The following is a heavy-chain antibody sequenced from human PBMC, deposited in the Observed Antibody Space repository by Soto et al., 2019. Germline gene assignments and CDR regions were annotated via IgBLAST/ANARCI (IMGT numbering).Heavy chain of an antibody. V-gene: IGHV1-2*02. CDR2: INPNSGGT. D-gene: IGHD1-26*01. J-gene: IGHJ4*02. CDR1: GYTFTGYY. Sequence: ASVEVSCRASGYTFTGYYMHWVRQAPGQGLEWMGWINPNSGGTNYAQKFQGRVTMTRDTSISTAYMELSRLRSDDTAVYYCARDNGGSYSEFDYWGQGTLVTVSS. CDR3: ARDNGGSYSEFDY.